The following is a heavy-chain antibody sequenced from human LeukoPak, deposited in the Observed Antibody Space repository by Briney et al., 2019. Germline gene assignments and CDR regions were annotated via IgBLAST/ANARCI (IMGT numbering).Heavy chain of an antibody. D-gene: IGHD2-2*01. CDR3: ARDYCSSTSCYVRAFDI. J-gene: IGHJ3*02. CDR2: ISGSGGST. CDR1: GFTFSSYA. Sequence: GGSLRLSCAASGFTFSSYAMSWVRQAPGKGLEWVSAISGSGGSTYYADSVKGRFTISRDNAKNSLYLQMNSLRAEDTAVYYCARDYCSSTSCYVRAFDIWGQGTMVTVSS. V-gene: IGHV3-23*01.